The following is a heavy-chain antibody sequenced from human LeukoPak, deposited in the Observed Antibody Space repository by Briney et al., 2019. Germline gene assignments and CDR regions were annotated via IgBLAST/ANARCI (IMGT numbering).Heavy chain of an antibody. CDR1: GFTFGSYW. V-gene: IGHV3-7*01. Sequence: PGGSLRLSCAASGFTFGSYWMSWVRQAPGKGLEWVANIKQDGSGEYYVDSVKGRFTISRDNAKNSLYLQMNSLRAEDTAVYYCARGALVPEYWGQGTLVTVSS. J-gene: IGHJ4*02. CDR2: IKQDGSGE. D-gene: IGHD2-2*01. CDR3: ARGALVPEY.